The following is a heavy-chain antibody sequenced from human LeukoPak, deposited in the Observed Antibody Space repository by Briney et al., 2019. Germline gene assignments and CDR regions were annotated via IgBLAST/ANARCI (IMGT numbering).Heavy chain of an antibody. CDR1: GFTFHSYA. CDR2: ISSSSSYI. V-gene: IGHV3-21*01. J-gene: IGHJ6*03. CDR3: ARDQTYSSSFMDV. Sequence: AGGSLRLSCAASGFTFHSYAMSWVRQAPGKGLEWVSSISSSSSYIYYADSVKGRFTISRDNAKNSLYLQMNSLRAEDTAVYYCARDQTYSSSFMDVWGKGTTVTVSS. D-gene: IGHD6-6*01.